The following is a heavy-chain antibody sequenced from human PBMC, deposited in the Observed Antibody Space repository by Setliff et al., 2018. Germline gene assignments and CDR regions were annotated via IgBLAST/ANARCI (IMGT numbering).Heavy chain of an antibody. Sequence: PSQTLSLTCTVAGGSISNYYWSWVRQPAGKGLEWIGRIYTSGSTNYNTSLKSRVTMSVDTSKNQFSLKLSSVTAADTAVYYCARKGISALSGAFDMWGQGTMVTVSS. CDR1: GGSISNYY. J-gene: IGHJ3*02. V-gene: IGHV4-4*07. CDR2: IYTSGST. D-gene: IGHD1-26*01. CDR3: ARKGISALSGAFDM.